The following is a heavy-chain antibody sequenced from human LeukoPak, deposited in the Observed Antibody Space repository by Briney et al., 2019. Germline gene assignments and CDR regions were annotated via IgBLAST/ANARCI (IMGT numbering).Heavy chain of an antibody. CDR3: AKEEIAVAGTFYYGMDV. J-gene: IGHJ6*02. D-gene: IGHD6-19*01. CDR1: GFTFSSYA. V-gene: IGHV3-23*01. Sequence: GGSLRLSCAASGFTFSSYAMSWVRQAPGKGLEWVSAISGSGGSTYYADSVKGRFTIPRDNSKNTLYLQMNSLRAEDTAVYYCAKEEIAVAGTFYYGMDVWGQGTTVTVSS. CDR2: ISGSGGST.